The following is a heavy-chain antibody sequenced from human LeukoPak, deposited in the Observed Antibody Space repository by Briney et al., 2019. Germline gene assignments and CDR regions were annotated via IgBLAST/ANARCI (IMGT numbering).Heavy chain of an antibody. CDR2: ISTSSITI. CDR1: GFTFSSNS. Sequence: GSLRLSCAASGFTFSSNSMNWVRQAPGKGLEWVSYISTSSITIKYADAVKGRFTISRDNDKNSVYLQMNSLRADDTAVYYCARGGSYYRPIDLWGQGTLVTVSS. D-gene: IGHD1-26*01. CDR3: ARGGSYYRPIDL. J-gene: IGHJ5*02. V-gene: IGHV3-48*01.